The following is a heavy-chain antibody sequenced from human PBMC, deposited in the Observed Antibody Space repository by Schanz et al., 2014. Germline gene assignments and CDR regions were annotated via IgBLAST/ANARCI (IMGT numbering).Heavy chain of an antibody. CDR3: AKSLESCPGGRCSRGYFDY. CDR1: GFTFSSYS. D-gene: IGHD2-8*02. V-gene: IGHV3-48*01. Sequence: EVQLVESGGGLVQPGGSLRLSCTASGFTFSSYSMNWVRQAPGKGLEWVSSISTSGTYMYIADSVKGRFTISRDNAKNSLYLQMNSLRAEDTAVYYCAKSLESCPGGRCSRGYFDYWGQGTLVTVSS. J-gene: IGHJ4*02. CDR2: ISTSGTYM.